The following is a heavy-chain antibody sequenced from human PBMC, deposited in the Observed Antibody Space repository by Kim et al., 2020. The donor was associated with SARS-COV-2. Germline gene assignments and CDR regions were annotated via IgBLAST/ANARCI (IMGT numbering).Heavy chain of an antibody. CDR3: ARDVPGLGYYYYGMDV. J-gene: IGHJ6*02. CDR1: GFTSSSYE. CDR2: ISSSGSTI. V-gene: IGHV3-48*03. Sequence: GGSLRLSCAASGFTSSSYEMNWVRQAPGKGLEWVSYISSSGSTIYYADSVKGRFTISRDNAKNSLYLQMNSLRAEDTAVYYCARDVPGLGYYYYGMDVWGQGTTVTVSS. D-gene: IGHD7-27*01.